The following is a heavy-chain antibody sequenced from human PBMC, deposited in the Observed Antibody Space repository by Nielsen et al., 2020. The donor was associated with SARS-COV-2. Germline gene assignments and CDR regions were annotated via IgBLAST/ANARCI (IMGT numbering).Heavy chain of an antibody. D-gene: IGHD6-19*01. CDR3: ARDPSGGVAGSFDY. V-gene: IGHV3-30*04. CDR2: ISSDGGNE. Sequence: GSLRLSCAASLFMFSSYAMHWVRRAPGKGLEWVAVISSDGGNENYADSVRGRFTISRDNSKSTLYLQLNSLRTEDTAVYYCARDPSGGVAGSFDYWGQGTLVTVSS. J-gene: IGHJ4*02. CDR1: LFMFSSYA.